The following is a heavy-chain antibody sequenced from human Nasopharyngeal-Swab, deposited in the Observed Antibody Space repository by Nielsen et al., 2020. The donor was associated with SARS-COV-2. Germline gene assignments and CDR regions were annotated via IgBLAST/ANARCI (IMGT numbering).Heavy chain of an antibody. Sequence: SVKVSCKASGGTFSSYAISWVQQAPGQGLEWMGRIIPILGIANYAQKFQGRVTITADKSTSTAYMELSSLRSEDTAVYYCARGGYGGNSYYFDYWGQGTLVTVSS. D-gene: IGHD4-23*01. CDR2: IIPILGIA. CDR1: GGTFSSYA. J-gene: IGHJ4*02. CDR3: ARGGYGGNSYYFDY. V-gene: IGHV1-69*04.